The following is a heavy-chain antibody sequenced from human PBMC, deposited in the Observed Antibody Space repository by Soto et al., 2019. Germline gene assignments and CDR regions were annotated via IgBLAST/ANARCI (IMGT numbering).Heavy chain of an antibody. CDR2: ISYDGSNK. V-gene: IGHV3-30-3*01. CDR1: GFTFSSYA. CDR3: AIFGLSVVGPAADDWANDY. J-gene: IGHJ4*02. D-gene: IGHD2-2*01. Sequence: PGGSLRLSCAASGFTFSSYAMHWVRQAPGKGLEWVAVISYDGSNKYYADSVKGRFTISRDNSKNTLYLQMNSLRAEDTAVYYCAIFGLSVVGPAADDWANDYWGQGALVIVSS.